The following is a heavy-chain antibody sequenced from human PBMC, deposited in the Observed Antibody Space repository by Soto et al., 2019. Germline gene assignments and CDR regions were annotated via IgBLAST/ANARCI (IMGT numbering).Heavy chain of an antibody. D-gene: IGHD5-18*01. V-gene: IGHV4-59*01. CDR3: ARGDSAYYFDY. J-gene: IGHJ4*02. Sequence: SETLSLTCTVSGGSISGYYWSWIRQPPGKGLEWIGYIYYSGSTNYNPSLKGRVTISVDTSKNQFSLKLSSATAADTAVYYCARGDSAYYFDYWGQGTLVTVSS. CDR1: GGSISGYY. CDR2: IYYSGST.